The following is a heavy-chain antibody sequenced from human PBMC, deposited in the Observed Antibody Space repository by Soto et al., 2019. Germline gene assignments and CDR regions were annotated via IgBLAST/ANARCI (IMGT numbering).Heavy chain of an antibody. J-gene: IGHJ4*02. D-gene: IGHD3-10*01. CDR3: ARDRLFRDRGDYFDY. CDR1: GYTFTSYY. Sequence: QVQLVQSGAEVKKPGASVKVSCKASGYTFTSYYMHWVRQAPGQGLEWMGIINPSGGSTSYAQKFQGRVTMTRDTSTSTVYMELSSLRSEDTAVYYCARDRLFRDRGDYFDYWGQGTLVTVSS. V-gene: IGHV1-46*01. CDR2: INPSGGST.